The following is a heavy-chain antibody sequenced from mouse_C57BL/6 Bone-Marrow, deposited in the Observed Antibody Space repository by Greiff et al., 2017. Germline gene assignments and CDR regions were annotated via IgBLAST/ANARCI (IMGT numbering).Heavy chain of an antibody. V-gene: IGHV1-9*01. CDR3: AIWGGRRGFAY. Sequence: QVQLQQSGAELMKPGASVKLSCKATGYTFTGYWIEWVKQRPGHGLEWIGEILPGSGSTNYNEKFKGKATFTADTSSNPDYMKLSSLTTEDSAIYYCAIWGGRRGFAYWGQGTLVTVSA. J-gene: IGHJ3*01. CDR1: GYTFTGYW. CDR2: ILPGSGST. D-gene: IGHD1-1*02.